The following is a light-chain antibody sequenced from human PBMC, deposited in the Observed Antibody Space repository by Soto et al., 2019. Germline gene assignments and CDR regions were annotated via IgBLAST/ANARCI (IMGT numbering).Light chain of an antibody. CDR1: SSDVGGHDY. J-gene: IGLJ1*01. Sequence: QPVLTQPASVSGSPGQSITISCTGTSSDVGGHDYVSWYQQHPGKAPKLIIYEVRNRPSGVSNRFSGSKSGNTASLTISGLHAEDEADYYCSSYTSTTLVFGTGTKLTVL. CDR2: EVR. V-gene: IGLV2-14*01. CDR3: SSYTSTTLV.